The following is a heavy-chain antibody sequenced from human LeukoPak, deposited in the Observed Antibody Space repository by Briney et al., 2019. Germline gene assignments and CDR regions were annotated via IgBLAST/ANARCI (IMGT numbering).Heavy chain of an antibody. CDR3: ARESKYQFDY. J-gene: IGHJ4*02. D-gene: IGHD2-2*01. CDR1: GFTFSSYS. V-gene: IGHV3-48*01. Sequence: GGSLRLSCAASGFTFSSYSMNWVRQAPGKGLEWVSYISSSSSNIYYAHSVQGRFTISRDNAKNSLYLQMNSLRAEDTAVYYCARESKYQFDYWGQGTLVTVSS. CDR2: ISSSSSNI.